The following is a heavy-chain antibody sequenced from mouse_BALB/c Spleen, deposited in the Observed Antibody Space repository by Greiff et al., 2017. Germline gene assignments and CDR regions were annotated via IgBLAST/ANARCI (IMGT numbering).Heavy chain of an antibody. D-gene: IGHD4-1*01. Sequence: DVQLVESGGGLVQPGGSMKLSCVASGFTFSSYWMSWVRQSPEKGLEWVAEIRLKSDNYATHYAESVKGKFTISRDDSKSRLYLQMNSLRAEDTGIYYCTVLGYYAMDYWGQGTSVTVSS. J-gene: IGHJ4*01. CDR1: GFTFSSYW. CDR3: TVLGYYAMDY. V-gene: IGHV6-6*02. CDR2: IRLKSDNYAT.